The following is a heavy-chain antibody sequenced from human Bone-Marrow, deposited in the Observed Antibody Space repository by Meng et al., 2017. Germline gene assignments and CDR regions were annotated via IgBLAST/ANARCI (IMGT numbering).Heavy chain of an antibody. CDR2: IYYRGST. Sequence: QVWLQESGPGLVRPSETLSLTCTVSGGSVSSGSYYWSWIRQPPGKGLEWIGYIYYRGSTNYNPSLKSRVTISVDTSKNQFSLKLSSVTAADTAVYYCAREVSPYYYGSGSENWFDPWGQGTLVTVSS. D-gene: IGHD3-10*01. CDR3: AREVSPYYYGSGSENWFDP. CDR1: GGSVSSGSYY. J-gene: IGHJ5*02. V-gene: IGHV4-61*01.